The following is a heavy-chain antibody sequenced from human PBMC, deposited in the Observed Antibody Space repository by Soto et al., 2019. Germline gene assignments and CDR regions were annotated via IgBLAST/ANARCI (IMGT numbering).Heavy chain of an antibody. V-gene: IGHV5-51*01. D-gene: IGHD5-18*01. J-gene: IGHJ4*02. CDR1: GYSFTSYW. CDR3: ARTEPGYSYGLNFDY. CDR2: IYPGDSDT. Sequence: LKISCKGSGYSFTSYWIGWVRQMPGKGLEWMGIIYPGDSDTRYSPSFQGQVTISADKSISTAYLQWSSLKASDTAMYYCARTEPGYSYGLNFDYWGQGTLVTVSS.